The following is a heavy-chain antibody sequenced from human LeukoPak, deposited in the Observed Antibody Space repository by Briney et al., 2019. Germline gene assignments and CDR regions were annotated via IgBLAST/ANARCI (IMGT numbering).Heavy chain of an antibody. Sequence: GGSLRLSCAGSGFTFSSYAMSWVRQAPGKGLEWVSAISETGGTTYDADSVKGRFTISRDNSKSTLYLQMNSLRAEDTAVYYCAKDTSIGRYCTNGVCSPSDYWGQGTLVTVSS. CDR2: ISETGGTT. J-gene: IGHJ4*02. D-gene: IGHD2-8*01. CDR3: AKDTSIGRYCTNGVCSPSDY. V-gene: IGHV3-23*01. CDR1: GFTFSSYA.